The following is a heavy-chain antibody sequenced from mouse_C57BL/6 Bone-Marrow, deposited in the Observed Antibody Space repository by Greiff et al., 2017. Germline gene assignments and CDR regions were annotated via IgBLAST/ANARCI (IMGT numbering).Heavy chain of an antibody. CDR3: ARGGLGGYYPYAMDY. CDR1: GYTFTSYD. CDR2: IYPRDGST. D-gene: IGHD2-3*01. Sequence: QVQLQQSGPELVKPGASVKLSCKASGYTFTSYDINWVKQRPGQGLEWIGWIYPRDGSTKYNAKFKGQATLTVDTSSSTAYMELHSLTSEDSAVYFCARGGLGGYYPYAMDYWGQGTSVTVSS. J-gene: IGHJ4*01. V-gene: IGHV1-85*01.